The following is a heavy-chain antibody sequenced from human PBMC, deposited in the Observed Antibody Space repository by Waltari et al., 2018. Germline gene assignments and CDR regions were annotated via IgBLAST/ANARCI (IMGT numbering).Heavy chain of an antibody. CDR2: ISYDGSNK. CDR1: GFPFRCSA. Sequence: QVQLQEPGGGVDQPGRAPRQSWPASGFPFRCSAPQGVRQAPGKWLEWVAVISYDGSNKYYADSVKGRFTISRDNSKNTLYLQMHSLIAEDTALYYCARDGAGDFDYWGQGTLVTVSS. D-gene: IGHD3-16*01. CDR3: ARDGAGDFDY. J-gene: IGHJ4*02. V-gene: IGHV3-30-3*01.